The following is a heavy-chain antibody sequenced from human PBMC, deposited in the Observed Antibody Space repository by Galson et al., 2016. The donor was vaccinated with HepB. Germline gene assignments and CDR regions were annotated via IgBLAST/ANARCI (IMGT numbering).Heavy chain of an antibody. CDR1: GFTFSTYG. V-gene: IGHV3-33*03. Sequence: SLRLSCAASGFTFSTYGMHWVRQAPGKGLEWVAVIWHDGSHQHYGDSVKGRFTISRDNSKNTLFLHMSSLRAEDTAVYYCAKRDLLWFGDPNAFDVWGQGTMVTVS. CDR2: IWHDGSHQ. J-gene: IGHJ3*01. CDR3: AKRDLLWFGDPNAFDV. D-gene: IGHD3-10*01.